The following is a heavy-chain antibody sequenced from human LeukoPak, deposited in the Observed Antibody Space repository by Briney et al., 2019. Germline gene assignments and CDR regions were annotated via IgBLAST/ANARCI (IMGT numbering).Heavy chain of an antibody. Sequence: GGSLRLSCAPSGFTFSTYSMNWVRQAPGKGLEWVSSISSSSSIYYSDSVKGRFTVSRDNAKNSLYLQMNSLRDEDTAVYYCAGSLRGGGWYMYWGQGTLVTVSS. V-gene: IGHV3-21*01. D-gene: IGHD6-19*01. CDR1: GFTFSTYS. CDR2: ISSSSSI. J-gene: IGHJ4*02. CDR3: AGSLRGGGWYMY.